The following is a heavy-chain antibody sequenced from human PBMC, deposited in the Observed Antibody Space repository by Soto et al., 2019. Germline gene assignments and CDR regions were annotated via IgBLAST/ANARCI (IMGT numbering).Heavy chain of an antibody. Sequence: GGSLRLSCAASGFTVSSNYMSWVRQAPGKGLEWVSVIYSGGSTYYADSVKGRFTISRDNSKNTLYLQMNSLRAEDTAVYYCARSYSSSARTKIYYYYYMEVWGKGTTVTVSS. CDR3: ARSYSSSARTKIYYYYYMEV. D-gene: IGHD6-6*01. CDR2: IYSGGST. J-gene: IGHJ6*03. CDR1: GFTVSSNY. V-gene: IGHV3-66*01.